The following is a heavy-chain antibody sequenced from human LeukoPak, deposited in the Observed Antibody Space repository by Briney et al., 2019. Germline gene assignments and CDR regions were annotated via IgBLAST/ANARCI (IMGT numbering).Heavy chain of an antibody. V-gene: IGHV3-7*01. CDR1: GFTFSHYW. J-gene: IGHJ4*01. CDR2: TNQDGSVK. CDR3: SRSLEY. Sequence: GGSLRLSCTASGFTFSHYWMDWVRQAPGKGLEWVANTNQDGSVKYYVDSVKGRFTISGDNTKNSLSLRMDSLRDDDTAVYYCSRSLEYSGQGTLVTVSS.